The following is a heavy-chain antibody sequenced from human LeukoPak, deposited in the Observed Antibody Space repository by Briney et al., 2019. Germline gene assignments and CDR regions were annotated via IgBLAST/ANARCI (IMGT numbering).Heavy chain of an antibody. CDR1: GFTFSSYG. J-gene: IGHJ4*02. V-gene: IGHV3-30*18. D-gene: IGHD6-19*01. CDR2: ISYDGSNK. Sequence: PGGSLRLSCAASGFTFSSYGMHWVRQAPGKGLEWVAVISYDGSNKYYADSVKGRFTISRDNSKNTLYLQMNSLRAEDTAVYYCAKEGKHSSGHDYWGQGTLVTVSS. CDR3: AKEGKHSSGHDY.